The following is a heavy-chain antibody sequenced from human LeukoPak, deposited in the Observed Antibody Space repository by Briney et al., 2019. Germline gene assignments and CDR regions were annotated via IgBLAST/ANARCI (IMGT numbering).Heavy chain of an antibody. CDR3: AKDPTGYYYDSSGYYGGY. V-gene: IGHV3-30*02. CDR1: GFTFSSYG. Sequence: GRSLRLSRAASGFTFSSYGMHWVRKAPGKGLEWVEFIGYDGSNKYYADSVKGRFTISRDNSKNTLYLQMNSLRAEDTAVYYCAKDPTGYYYDSSGYYGGYWGQGTLVTVSS. J-gene: IGHJ4*02. D-gene: IGHD3-22*01. CDR2: IGYDGSNK.